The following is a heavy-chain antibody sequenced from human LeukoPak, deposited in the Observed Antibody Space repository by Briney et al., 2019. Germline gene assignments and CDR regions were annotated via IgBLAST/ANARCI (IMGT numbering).Heavy chain of an antibody. J-gene: IGHJ1*01. Sequence: GGSLRLSCAASGFTFSTYSMNWVRQAPGKGLEWVSSISSTSNYIYYADPVKGRFTISRDNAKNSLYLQMNSLRAEDTAVYYCARDEGYLQHWGQGTLVTVSS. CDR1: GFTFSTYS. V-gene: IGHV3-21*01. CDR2: ISSTSNYI. CDR3: ARDEGYLQH.